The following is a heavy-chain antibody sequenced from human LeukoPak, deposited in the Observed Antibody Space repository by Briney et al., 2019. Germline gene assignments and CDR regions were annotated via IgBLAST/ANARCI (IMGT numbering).Heavy chain of an antibody. D-gene: IGHD3-22*01. CDR3: ARHYDSSGYRGAFDI. J-gene: IGHJ3*02. CDR2: IYYSGST. CDR1: GGSMSSYY. V-gene: IGHV4-59*01. Sequence: SETLSLTCTVSGGSMSSYYWSWIRQPPGKGLEWIGYIYYSGSTNYNPSLKSRVTISVDTSKNQFSLKLSSVTAADTAVYYCARHYDSSGYRGAFDIWGQGTMVTVSS.